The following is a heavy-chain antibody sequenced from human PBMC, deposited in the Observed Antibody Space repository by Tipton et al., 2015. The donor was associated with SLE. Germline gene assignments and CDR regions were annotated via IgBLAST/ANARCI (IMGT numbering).Heavy chain of an antibody. CDR2: ISGGGGST. J-gene: IGHJ4*02. V-gene: IGHV3-23*01. D-gene: IGHD1/OR15-1a*01. CDR1: GFPFSSYA. Sequence: SLRLSCATSGFPFSSYALSWVRRAPGKGLEWVSAISGGGGSTYYADFVKGRFSISIDKSKKTLFLQMNSLRVDDTATYYRAKFEKTTDFYLDSWGQGTLVSVSS. CDR3: AKFEKTTDFYLDS.